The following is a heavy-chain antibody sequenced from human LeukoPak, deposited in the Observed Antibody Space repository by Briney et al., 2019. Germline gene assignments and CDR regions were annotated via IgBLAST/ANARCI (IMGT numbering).Heavy chain of an antibody. J-gene: IGHJ4*02. Sequence: GGSLRPACAASGFTFSSYGMHWVRQAPGKGLEWVSFIYSDNTHYSDSVKGRFTISRDNSKNTLFLQMNNLRVEDTAVLYCAKAWNWAIDYWGQGTLVTVSS. CDR2: IYSDNT. CDR1: GFTFSSYG. D-gene: IGHD1-7*01. V-gene: IGHV3-NL1*01. CDR3: AKAWNWAIDY.